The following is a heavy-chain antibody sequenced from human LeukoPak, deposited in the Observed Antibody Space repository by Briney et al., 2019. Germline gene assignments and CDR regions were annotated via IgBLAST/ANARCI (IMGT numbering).Heavy chain of an antibody. CDR2: IYPGDSDT. CDR3: TRIRGAVVAATPLWFDP. J-gene: IGHJ5*02. CDR1: GYNFADNW. D-gene: IGHD2-15*01. Sequence: KAGESLKISCKGSGYNFADNWIGWVRQMPGKSLEWMGIIYPGDSDTRYSPSFQGQVTFSADKSISTAYLQWSSLKASDTAMYYCTRIRGAVVAATPLWFDPWGQGTLVTVSS. V-gene: IGHV5-51*01.